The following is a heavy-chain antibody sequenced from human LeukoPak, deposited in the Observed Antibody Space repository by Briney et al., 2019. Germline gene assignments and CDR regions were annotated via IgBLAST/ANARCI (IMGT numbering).Heavy chain of an antibody. Sequence: SEILSLTCAASGYSISSGYYWGWIRQPPGKGLEWIGSIYHSGSAYYNPSLKSRVTISVDTSKNQFSLKLTSVTAADTAVYYCARQGHDSSGYFSFFDYWGQGTLVTVSS. V-gene: IGHV4-38-2*01. CDR2: IYHSGSA. CDR3: ARQGHDSSGYFSFFDY. CDR1: GYSISSGYY. D-gene: IGHD3-22*01. J-gene: IGHJ4*02.